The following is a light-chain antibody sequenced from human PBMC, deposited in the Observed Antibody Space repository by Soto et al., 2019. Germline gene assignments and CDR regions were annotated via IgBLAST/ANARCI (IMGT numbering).Light chain of an antibody. CDR1: SSDVGSYNL. J-gene: IGLJ1*01. V-gene: IGLV2-23*02. CDR3: CSYARSTTFYYV. Sequence: QSALSQPASVSGSPGQSITISCTGTSSDVGSYNLVSWYQQHPGKAPKLMIFEVSERPSGVSNRFSGSKSGNTASLTISGLQAEDKADYYCCSYARSTTFYYVFGTGTKLTVL. CDR2: EVS.